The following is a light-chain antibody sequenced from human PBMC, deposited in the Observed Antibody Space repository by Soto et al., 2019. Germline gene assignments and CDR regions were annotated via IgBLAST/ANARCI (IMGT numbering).Light chain of an antibody. CDR2: GAL. Sequence: EIVMTQSPATLSVSPGDRATLSCRASQSVSSNLAWYQQKPGQAPRLLMYGALTRATGIPARFSGSGSGTEFTHTISSLQSEDFALYFCQQYNSWPPLTFGGGTKVEIK. CDR1: QSVSSN. V-gene: IGKV3D-15*01. J-gene: IGKJ4*01. CDR3: QQYNSWPPLT.